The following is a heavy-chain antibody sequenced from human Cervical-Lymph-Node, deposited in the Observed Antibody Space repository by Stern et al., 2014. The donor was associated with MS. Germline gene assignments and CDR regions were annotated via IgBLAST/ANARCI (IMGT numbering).Heavy chain of an antibody. Sequence: QLQLQESGPGVAKPSQTLSLTCTVSGGSISTDGYYWTWIRQHPGKGLEWIGYIYYSGSTYYNPSLKSRVTMSLDTSKTQFSLNLSSVTAADTAIYYCARDDRGSSWYRFDFWGQGTLVTVSS. D-gene: IGHD6-13*01. CDR1: GGSISTDGYY. CDR3: ARDDRGSSWYRFDF. J-gene: IGHJ4*02. CDR2: IYYSGST. V-gene: IGHV4-31*03.